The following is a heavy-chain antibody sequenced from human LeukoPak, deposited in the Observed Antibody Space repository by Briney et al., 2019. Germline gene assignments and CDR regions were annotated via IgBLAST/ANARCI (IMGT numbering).Heavy chain of an antibody. J-gene: IGHJ4*02. CDR2: LTPSGST. V-gene: IGHV4-59*01. Sequence: SETLSLTCTVSGVYISSNYWSWIRQSPEKGLERIGYLTPSGSTHYSPSLKSRVTISVDTSKNQFSLQLNSVTAADTALYYCVKIKPGGASFDYWGQGTLVTVSS. CDR1: GVYISSNY. D-gene: IGHD1-26*01. CDR3: VKIKPGGASFDY.